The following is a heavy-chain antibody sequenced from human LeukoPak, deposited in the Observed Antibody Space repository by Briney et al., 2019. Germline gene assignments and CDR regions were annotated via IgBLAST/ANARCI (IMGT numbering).Heavy chain of an antibody. CDR2: INHSGST. J-gene: IGHJ5*02. CDR3: ARGFYTYFDP. V-gene: IGHV4-34*01. D-gene: IGHD2/OR15-2a*01. CDR1: GGSFSGYY. Sequence: SSETLSLTCAVYGGSFSGYYWSWIRQPPGKGLEWIGEINHSGSTNYNPSLKSRVTISVDTSKNQFSLKLSPVTAADTAVYYCARGFYTYFDPWGQGTLVTVSS.